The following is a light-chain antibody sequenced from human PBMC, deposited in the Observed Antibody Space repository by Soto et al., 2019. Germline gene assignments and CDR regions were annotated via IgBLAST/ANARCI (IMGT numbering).Light chain of an antibody. V-gene: IGKV3-15*01. Sequence: EIVMTQSPATLSVSPGERATLSCRASQSIGSNLAWYQQRPGRGPRLLIYGASTRATGIPARFRGSGSGTEFTLNINGLESDDFVVYYCQQYDNWPPTFGGGAKVEIK. CDR3: QQYDNWPPT. CDR2: GAS. CDR1: QSIGSN. J-gene: IGKJ4*01.